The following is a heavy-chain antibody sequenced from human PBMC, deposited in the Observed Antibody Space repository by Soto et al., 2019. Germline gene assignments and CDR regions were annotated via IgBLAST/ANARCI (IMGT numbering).Heavy chain of an antibody. CDR1: GGSLSSFTYY. J-gene: IGHJ5*02. D-gene: IGHD3-10*01. CDR3: ARRERYYGSPGWFDP. CDR2: VYYNENT. V-gene: IGHV4-39*01. Sequence: LSLTCSVSGGSLSSFTYYWGWIRQPPGKGLEWIGTVYYNENTYYNPSLKSRVTITVDTAKNQFSLNLRSVTAADTAMYFCARRERYYGSPGWFDPWGPGTLVTVSS.